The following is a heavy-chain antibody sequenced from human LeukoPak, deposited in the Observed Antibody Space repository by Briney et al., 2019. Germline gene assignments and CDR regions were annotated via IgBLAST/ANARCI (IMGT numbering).Heavy chain of an antibody. Sequence: GSLRLSCAASGFIFSDYGIQWVRQAPGKGLEWVAVIAYDGNNTYYGDSVRGRFTISRDNSKKMVYLEMNGLRVEDTAVYYCAKTGMLRRVGYLDVWGKGTAVIVSS. CDR3: AKTGMLRRVGYLDV. V-gene: IGHV3-30*18. CDR2: IAYDGNNT. J-gene: IGHJ6*04. CDR1: GFIFSDYG. D-gene: IGHD1-1*01.